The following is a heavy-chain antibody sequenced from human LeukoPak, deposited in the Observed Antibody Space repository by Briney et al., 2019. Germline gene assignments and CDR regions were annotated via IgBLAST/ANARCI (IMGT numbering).Heavy chain of an antibody. CDR1: WVSFNGYY. CDR3: ASRGWGSNH. Sequence: SETLSLTCAVYWVSFNGYYWSWIRQPPGKGPEWIGEINHSGSTNYNPSPKSRVTISVATSKNQFSLKLSSVAAADTAVYYCASRGWGSNHWGQGTLVTVSS. D-gene: IGHD3-16*01. CDR2: INHSGST. J-gene: IGHJ1*01. V-gene: IGHV4-34*01.